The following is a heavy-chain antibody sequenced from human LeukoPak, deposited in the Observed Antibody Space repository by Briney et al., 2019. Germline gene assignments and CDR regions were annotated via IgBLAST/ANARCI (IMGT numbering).Heavy chain of an antibody. CDR1: GGSISSSNW. CDR3: LREAPTSYYDASGFYRQTEFFDL. D-gene: IGHD3-16*01. J-gene: IGHJ3*01. Sequence: SGTLSHTCAVSGGSISSSNWWSWVRQPPGKGLGWIGEFYHSGSTNYNPSLKSRVTISVDKSKNQFSLKMSSVIAEDTAMYYCLREAPTSYYDASGFYRQTEFFDLWGQGTVVTVSS. CDR2: FYHSGST. V-gene: IGHV4-4*02.